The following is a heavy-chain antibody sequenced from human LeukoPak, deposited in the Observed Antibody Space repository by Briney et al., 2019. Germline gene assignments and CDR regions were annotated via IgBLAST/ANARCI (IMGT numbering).Heavy chain of an antibody. Sequence: GSPRPPRGALGFHLNSKLLNWGPQAPGKGLEWVSVIYSGGSTYYADSVKGRFTISRHNSRNTLYLQMNSLRAEDTAVYYCARYSSRGNYWGQGTLVTVSS. CDR2: IYSGGST. CDR1: GFHLNSKL. V-gene: IGHV3-53*04. D-gene: IGHD6-13*01. J-gene: IGHJ4*02. CDR3: ARYSSRGNY.